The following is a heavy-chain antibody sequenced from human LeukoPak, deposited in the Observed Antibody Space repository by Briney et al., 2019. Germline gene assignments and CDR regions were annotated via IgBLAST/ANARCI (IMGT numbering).Heavy chain of an antibody. CDR2: ISAYNGNT. J-gene: IGHJ6*03. V-gene: IGHV1-18*01. CDR3: ARVAVAGRVQYYYYMDV. Sequence: ASVKVSCKASGYTLTSYGISWVRQAPGQGLEWMGWISAYNGNTNYAQKLQGRVTMTTDTSTSTAYMELRSLRSDDTAVYYCARVAVAGRVQYYYYMDVWGKGTTVTVSS. CDR1: GYTLTSYG. D-gene: IGHD6-19*01.